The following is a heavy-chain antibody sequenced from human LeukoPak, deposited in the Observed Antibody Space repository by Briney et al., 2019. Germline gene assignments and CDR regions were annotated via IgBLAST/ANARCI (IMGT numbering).Heavy chain of an antibody. CDR3: ARLHGDSSGYYFGY. V-gene: IGHV5-51*01. CDR2: TYPDDSDT. Sequence: LGESLKISCETSGYMFSIYWIGWVRQLPGAGLEWMGATYPDDSDTRYSPSFRGQVTISADKSISTAYLQWSSLKASDTAMYYCARLHGDSSGYYFGYWGQGTLVTVSS. D-gene: IGHD3-22*01. CDR1: GYMFSIYW. J-gene: IGHJ4*02.